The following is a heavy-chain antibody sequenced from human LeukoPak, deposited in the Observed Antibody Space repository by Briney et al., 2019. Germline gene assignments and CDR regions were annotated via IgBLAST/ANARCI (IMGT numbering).Heavy chain of an antibody. CDR2: IYTSGST. V-gene: IGHV4-61*02. D-gene: IGHD3-3*01. CDR1: GVSISSGSYY. J-gene: IGHJ4*01. CDR3: AKEPTLRSGYYFDY. Sequence: PSQTLSLTCTVSGVSISSGSYYWSWIRPPPGEGLEWIGRIYTSGSTNYNPSLKSRVTISVDTSQNHISLKLSFVTAADAAVYYGAKEPTLRSGYYFDYWGNGTLVTVSS.